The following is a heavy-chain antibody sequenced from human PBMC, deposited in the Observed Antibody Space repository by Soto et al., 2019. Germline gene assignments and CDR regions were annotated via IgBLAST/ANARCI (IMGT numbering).Heavy chain of an antibody. D-gene: IGHD1-26*01. Sequence: QVQLQESGPGLVKPSQTLSLTCTVSGGSISSGDYYWSWIRQPPGKGLEWIGYIYYSGSTYYNPSLKSRVTISVDTSKNQFSLKLSSVTAADTAVYYCARAPQVGATMRGAWFDPWGQGTLVTVSS. J-gene: IGHJ5*02. CDR3: ARAPQVGATMRGAWFDP. CDR1: GGSISSGDYY. V-gene: IGHV4-30-4*01. CDR2: IYYSGST.